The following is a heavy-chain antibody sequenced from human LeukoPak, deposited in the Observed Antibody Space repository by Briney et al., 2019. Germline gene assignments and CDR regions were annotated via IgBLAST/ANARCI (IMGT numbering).Heavy chain of an antibody. CDR2: INTDGSRT. J-gene: IGHJ3*02. V-gene: IGHV3-74*01. Sequence: GGSLRLSCAASGFTFSSHWMHWVRQAPGKGLMWISRINTDGSRTNYVDAVKGRLTISRDNARNTLYLQMNSLRAEDTAVYYCARDELTTAAFDIWGQGTMVTVSS. CDR1: GFTFSSHW. CDR3: ARDELTTAAFDI. D-gene: IGHD4-11*01.